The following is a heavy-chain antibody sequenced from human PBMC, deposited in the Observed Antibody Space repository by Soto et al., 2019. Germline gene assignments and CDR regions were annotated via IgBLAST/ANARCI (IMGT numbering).Heavy chain of an antibody. CDR3: AREDRYSYAGFDD. V-gene: IGHV4-31*03. CDR2: IYYSGST. Sequence: QVQLQESGPGLVKPSQTLSLTCTVSGGSISSGGYYWSWIRQHPGKGLEWIGYIYYSGSTYYNPSLKSRVTISVNTSKNHFSLTLSSVTAADTAVYYCAREDRYSYAGFDDWGQGTLVTVSS. D-gene: IGHD5-18*01. CDR1: GGSISSGGYY. J-gene: IGHJ4*02.